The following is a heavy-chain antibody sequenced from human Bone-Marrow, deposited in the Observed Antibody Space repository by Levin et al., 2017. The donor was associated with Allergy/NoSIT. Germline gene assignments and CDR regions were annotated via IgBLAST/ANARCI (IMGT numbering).Heavy chain of an antibody. CDR2: IQQDGSEK. V-gene: IGHV3-7*01. D-gene: IGHD6-6*01. CDR3: ARDPFQSTTSSSCFDY. J-gene: IGHJ4*02. Sequence: TGGSLRLSCAASGFTFSSYWMTWVRQAPGKGLEWVANIQQDGSEKNYVDSVKGRFTISRDNAQNSLYLQMNSLRAEDTAVYFCARDPFQSTTSSSCFDYWGQGTLVTVSS. CDR1: GFTFSSYW.